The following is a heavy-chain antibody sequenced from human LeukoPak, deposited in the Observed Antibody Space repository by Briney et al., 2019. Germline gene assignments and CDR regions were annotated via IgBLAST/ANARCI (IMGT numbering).Heavy chain of an antibody. V-gene: IGHV4-4*07. CDR3: ARLVVPESYYYYMDV. CDR2: IYTSGST. CDR1: GGSISSYY. J-gene: IGHJ6*03. Sequence: PSETLSLTCTVSGGSISSYYWSWIRQPPGKGLEWIGRIYTSGSTNYNPSLKSRVTMSVDTSKNQFSLKLSSVTAADTAVYYCARLVVPESYYYYMDVWGKGTTVTVSS. D-gene: IGHD2-2*01.